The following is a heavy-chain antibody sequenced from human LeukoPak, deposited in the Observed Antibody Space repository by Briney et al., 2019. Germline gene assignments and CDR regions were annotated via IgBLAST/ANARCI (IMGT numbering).Heavy chain of an antibody. V-gene: IGHV3-33*01. CDR2: IWYDGSKK. D-gene: IGHD3-9*01. CDR3: ARVANITTFGMDV. Sequence: QAGGSLRLSCATSGFPFSYYGMHWVRQAPGKGPEWVAVIWYDGSKKYYADSVKGRFTISRDNSKNTLYLQMNSLRVEDTAVYYCARVANITTFGMDVWGQGTTATVSS. J-gene: IGHJ6*02. CDR1: GFPFSYYG.